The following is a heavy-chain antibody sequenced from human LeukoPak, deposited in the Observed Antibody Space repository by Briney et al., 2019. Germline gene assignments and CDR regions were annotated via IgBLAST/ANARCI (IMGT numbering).Heavy chain of an antibody. J-gene: IGHJ6*03. Sequence: GGSLRLSCAASGFTFDDYAMHWVRQAPGKGLEWVSGISWNSFTIGYADSVKGRFTISRDDAKNSLYLQMNSLRVEDTALYYCAKDIGRVDTASTYMDVWGKGTTVTVSS. CDR2: ISWNSFTI. D-gene: IGHD5-18*01. CDR1: GFTFDDYA. CDR3: AKDIGRVDTASTYMDV. V-gene: IGHV3-9*01.